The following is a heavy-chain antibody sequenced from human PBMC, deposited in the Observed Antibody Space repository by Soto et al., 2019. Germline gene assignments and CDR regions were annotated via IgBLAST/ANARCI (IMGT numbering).Heavy chain of an antibody. J-gene: IGHJ4*02. Sequence: GSLRLSCAASGFTFSSYAMSWVRQAPGKGLEWVSAISGSGGSTYYADSVKGRFTISRDNSKNTLYLQMNSLRAEDTAVYYCANPLYDFWRGYYVDIDYWGQGTLVTVSS. CDR1: GFTFSSYA. D-gene: IGHD3-3*01. CDR2: ISGSGGST. CDR3: ANPLYDFWRGYYVDIDY. V-gene: IGHV3-23*01.